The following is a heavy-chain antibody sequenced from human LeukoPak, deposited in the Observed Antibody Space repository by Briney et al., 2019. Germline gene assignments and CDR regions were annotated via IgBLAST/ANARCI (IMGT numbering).Heavy chain of an antibody. V-gene: IGHV1-8*01. CDR1: VYTFTSYD. D-gene: IGHD6-6*01. Sequence: ASVKVSCKASVYTFTSYDIDWVRQATGQGLEWMGWMNPNSGNTDYAQKFQGRVAMTRDTSTSTVYMELSSLRSEDTAVYYCARGAWTSSFDYWGQGTLVTVSS. CDR3: ARGAWTSSFDY. CDR2: MNPNSGNT. J-gene: IGHJ4*02.